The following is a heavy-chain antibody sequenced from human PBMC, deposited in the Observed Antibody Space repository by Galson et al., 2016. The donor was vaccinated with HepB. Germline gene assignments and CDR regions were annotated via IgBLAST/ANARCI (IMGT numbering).Heavy chain of an antibody. V-gene: IGHV3-21*03. CDR2: VSRDSRYK. CDR1: GFTFGAYT. CDR3: ARDRGYWGMDV. J-gene: IGHJ6*02. Sequence: SLRLSCAASGFTFGAYTMNWVRQSPGKGLEWVSTVSRDSRYKYYAHSVGGRFTITRDNVKNALFVQMNSLRADDTGAYYCARDRGYWGMDVWGQGTTVTISS. D-gene: IGHD6-25*01.